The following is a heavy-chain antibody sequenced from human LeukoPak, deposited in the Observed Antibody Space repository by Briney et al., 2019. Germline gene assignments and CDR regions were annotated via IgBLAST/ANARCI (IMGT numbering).Heavy chain of an antibody. Sequence: SGTLSLTCAVSGGSISRTNWWSWVRQPPGKGLEWIGEIYYNGSANYNPSLKSRVTISVDKSKNQFSLNLNSVTAADTAVYYCARDRDIVPHQPYYWGQGTLVTVSS. CDR3: ARDRDIVPHQPYY. CDR1: GGSISRTNW. V-gene: IGHV4-4*02. CDR2: IYYNGSA. D-gene: IGHD2-8*01. J-gene: IGHJ4*02.